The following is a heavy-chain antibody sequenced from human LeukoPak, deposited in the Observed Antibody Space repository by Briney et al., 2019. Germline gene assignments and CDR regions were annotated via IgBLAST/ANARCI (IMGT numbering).Heavy chain of an antibody. V-gene: IGHV3-20*04. Sequence: GGSLRLSCAASGFIFDDYGMSWVRQAPGKGLEWVSGVTWNGGRTGYADSVKGRFTISRDSAKKSLYLQMNSLRAEDTALYYCARDPTEGFEELLSPPDYWGQGTLVTVSS. CDR3: ARDPTEGFEELLSPPDY. D-gene: IGHD3-10*01. CDR1: GFIFDDYG. J-gene: IGHJ4*02. CDR2: VTWNGGRT.